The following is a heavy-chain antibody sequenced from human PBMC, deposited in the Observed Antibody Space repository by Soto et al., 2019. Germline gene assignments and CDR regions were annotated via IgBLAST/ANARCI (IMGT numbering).Heavy chain of an antibody. CDR2: FDREDGGT. J-gene: IGHJ4*02. D-gene: IGHD2-15*01. Sequence: ASVKVSCKVSGYTLTEISIHWVRQAPGKGLEWMGGFDREDGGTVYAQKLQARVSMTEDTHADTAYMELSSLRSEDTAVYYCATATCSGGSCYWDFDYWGQGTLVTVSS. CDR1: GYTLTEIS. V-gene: IGHV1-24*01. CDR3: ATATCSGGSCYWDFDY.